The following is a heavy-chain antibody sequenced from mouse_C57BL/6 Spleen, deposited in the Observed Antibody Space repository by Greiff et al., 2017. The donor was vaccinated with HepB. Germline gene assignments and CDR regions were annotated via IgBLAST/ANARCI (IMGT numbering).Heavy chain of an antibody. CDR2: IDPSDSYT. CDR1: GYTFTSYW. CDR3: ARCLTGTGYFDV. Sequence: VQLQQPGAELVMPGASVKLSCKASGYTFTSYWMHWVKQRPGQGLEWIGEIDPSDSYTNYNQKFKGKSTVTVDKSSSTAYMQLSSLTSEDSAVYYCARCLTGTGYFDVWGTGTTVTVSS. V-gene: IGHV1-69*01. D-gene: IGHD4-1*01. J-gene: IGHJ1*03.